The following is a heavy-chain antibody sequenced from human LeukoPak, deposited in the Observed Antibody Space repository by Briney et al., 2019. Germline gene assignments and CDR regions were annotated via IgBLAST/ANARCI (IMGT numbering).Heavy chain of an antibody. Sequence: GGSLRLSCAASGFTFSSYAMSWVRQAPGKGLEWVSGISGSGDNTYYADSVKGRFTISRDNSKNTLYAQVNSLGTEDTAAYYCAKGSYYDSSGSFYFDYWGQGTLVTVSS. V-gene: IGHV3-23*01. CDR1: GFTFSSYA. CDR3: AKGSYYDSSGSFYFDY. J-gene: IGHJ4*02. D-gene: IGHD3-22*01. CDR2: ISGSGDNT.